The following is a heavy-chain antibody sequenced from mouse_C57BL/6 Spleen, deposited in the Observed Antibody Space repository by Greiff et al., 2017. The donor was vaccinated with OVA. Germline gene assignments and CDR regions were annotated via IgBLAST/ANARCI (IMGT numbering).Heavy chain of an antibody. Sequence: VQLQQPGAELVRPGSSVKLSCKASGYTFTSYWMHWVKPRPIQGLEWIGNIDPSDSETHYNQKFKDKATLTVDKSSSTAYMQLSSLTSEDSAVYYCARSNYYGSSYEFAYWGQGTLVTVSA. V-gene: IGHV1-52*01. D-gene: IGHD1-1*01. CDR2: IDPSDSET. CDR1: GYTFTSYW. CDR3: ARSNYYGSSYEFAY. J-gene: IGHJ3*01.